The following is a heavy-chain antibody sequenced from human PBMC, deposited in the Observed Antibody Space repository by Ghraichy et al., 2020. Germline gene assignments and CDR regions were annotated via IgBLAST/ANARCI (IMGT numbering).Heavy chain of an antibody. J-gene: IGHJ4*02. CDR2: ITDSGGST. CDR1: GFTFSSYA. D-gene: IGHD3-3*02. Sequence: GGSLRLSCVASGFTFSSYAMSWVRQAAGKGLEWVSGITDSGGSTYHTDSVKGRFTISRDNSKNTLYLQMSSLRVEDTAVYYCATLGGHYFDYWGQGTLVTVSS. V-gene: IGHV3-23*01. CDR3: ATLGGHYFDY.